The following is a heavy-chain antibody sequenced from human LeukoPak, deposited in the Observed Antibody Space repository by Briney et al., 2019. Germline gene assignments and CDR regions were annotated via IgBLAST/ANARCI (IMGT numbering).Heavy chain of an antibody. Sequence: SETLSLTCTVSGYSISSGYYWGWIRQPPGKGLEWIGSIYHSGSTYYNPSLKSRVTISVDTSKNQFSLKLSSVTAADTAVYYCARVRYCSGGSCYLYYYYYMDVWGKGTTVTVSS. CDR3: ARVRYCSGGSCYLYYYYYMDV. CDR2: IYHSGST. J-gene: IGHJ6*03. CDR1: GYSISSGYY. V-gene: IGHV4-38-2*02. D-gene: IGHD2-15*01.